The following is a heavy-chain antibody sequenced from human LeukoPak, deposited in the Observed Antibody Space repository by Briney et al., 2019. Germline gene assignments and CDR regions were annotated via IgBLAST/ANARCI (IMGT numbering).Heavy chain of an antibody. Sequence: GGSLRLSCAASGFTFSSYAMSWVRQAPGKGLEWVSAISGSGVSTYYADSVKGRFTISRDNSKNTLYLQLNSLRAEDTAVHYCAKGGSSWYGGEFDSWGQGTLVTVSS. CDR2: ISGSGVST. CDR3: AKGGSSWYGGEFDS. J-gene: IGHJ5*01. D-gene: IGHD6-13*01. V-gene: IGHV3-23*01. CDR1: GFTFSSYA.